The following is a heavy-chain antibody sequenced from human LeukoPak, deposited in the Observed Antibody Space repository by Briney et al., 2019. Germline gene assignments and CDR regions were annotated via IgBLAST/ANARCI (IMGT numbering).Heavy chain of an antibody. Sequence: GGSLRLSCAASGFTLRSYGMNWVRQASGKGLEWVSYISTSSYYIYYADSVKGRFTISRDDAKNSLYLQMHSLRTEDTAVYYCARDASGSSTGLIDSWGQGTLVTVSS. D-gene: IGHD1-26*01. CDR3: ARDASGSSTGLIDS. J-gene: IGHJ4*02. CDR1: GFTLRSYG. CDR2: ISTSSYYI. V-gene: IGHV3-21*01.